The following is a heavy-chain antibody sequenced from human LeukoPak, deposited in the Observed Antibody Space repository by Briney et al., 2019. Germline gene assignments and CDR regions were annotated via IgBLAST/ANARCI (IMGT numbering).Heavy chain of an antibody. J-gene: IGHJ4*02. Sequence: GGSLRLSCAASGFTFSSYAMSWVRQAPGKGLEWVSAISGSGGSTYYADSVKGRISISRDTSNNTLYLQRNILRAEDTAVYYCANPPRDFDWTTDYFDYWGQGTLVTVSS. D-gene: IGHD3-9*01. CDR3: ANPPRDFDWTTDYFDY. V-gene: IGHV3-23*01. CDR1: GFTFSSYA. CDR2: ISGSGGST.